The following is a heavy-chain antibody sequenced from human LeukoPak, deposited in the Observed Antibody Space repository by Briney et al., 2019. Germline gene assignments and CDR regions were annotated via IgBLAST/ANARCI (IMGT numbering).Heavy chain of an antibody. CDR2: MNPNSGNT. D-gene: IGHD3-10*01. J-gene: IGHJ4*02. CDR3: ARGRGLSMVREVISAY. V-gene: IGHV1-8*01. Sequence: ASVKVSCKASGCTFTCYDINWVRQATGQGLEWMGWMNPNSGNTGYAQKFQGRVTMTRNTSISTAYMELSSLRSEDTAVYYCARGRGLSMVREVISAYWGQGTLVTVSS. CDR1: GCTFTCYD.